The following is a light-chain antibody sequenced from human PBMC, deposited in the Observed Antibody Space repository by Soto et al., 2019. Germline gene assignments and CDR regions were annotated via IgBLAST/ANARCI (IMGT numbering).Light chain of an antibody. V-gene: IGKV3-20*01. J-gene: IGKJ2*01. CDR1: QIVSTTY. Sequence: EIVLTQSPGTLSLSPGERATLSCRASQIVSTTYLAWYQQTPGQAPRLLIYGTSSRATGIPDRFSGSGYGTDFTLTISRLEPEDFAVYYCQLFGSSPLYTFGQGTNVESK. CDR3: QLFGSSPLYT. CDR2: GTS.